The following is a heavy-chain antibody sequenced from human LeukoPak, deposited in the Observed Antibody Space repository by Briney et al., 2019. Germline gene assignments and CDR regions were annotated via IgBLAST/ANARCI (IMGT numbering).Heavy chain of an antibody. V-gene: IGHV3-33*08. CDR1: GFTFSSYV. D-gene: IGHD1-20*01. CDR2: IWYDGSNK. Sequence: PGGSLRLSCAASGFTFSSYVMHWVRQAPGKGLDWVAVIWYDGSNKYYEDSAKGRFTISRDNSKNTLYLQMNSLRAEDTAVYYCARDRGMTQFDPWGQGTLVTVSS. J-gene: IGHJ5*02. CDR3: ARDRGMTQFDP.